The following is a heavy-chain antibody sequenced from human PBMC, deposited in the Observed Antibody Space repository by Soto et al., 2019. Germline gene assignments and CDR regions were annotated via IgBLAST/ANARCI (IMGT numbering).Heavy chain of an antibody. CDR2: ISYDGSNK. CDR3: AKVGSGLLWFGELWFDY. D-gene: IGHD3-10*01. CDR1: GFTFSSYA. Sequence: PGGSLRLSCAASGFTFSSYAMHRVRQAPGKGLEWVAAISYDGSNKYYANSVKGRFTISRDNAKNTLYLQMNSLRAEDTAVYYCAKVGSGLLWFGELWFDYCGQGTLVTVSS. J-gene: IGHJ4*02. V-gene: IGHV3-30-3*01.